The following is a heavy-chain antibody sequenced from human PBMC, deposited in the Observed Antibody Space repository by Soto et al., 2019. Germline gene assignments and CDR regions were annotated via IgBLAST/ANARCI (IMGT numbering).Heavy chain of an antibody. CDR3: ARVHCSAGTCLDGLDF. D-gene: IGHD2-15*01. Sequence: SQTLSLTCVISGDSVSSDGACWNWIRQSPSRGLQWLGRIYYRSKWFHDYAASVESRMAINPDTSRNQFSLQLNYVTPEDTAVYYCARVHCSAGTCLDGLDFWGQGTTVTVSS. J-gene: IGHJ6*02. CDR1: GDSVSSDGAC. CDR2: IYYRSKWFH. V-gene: IGHV6-1*01.